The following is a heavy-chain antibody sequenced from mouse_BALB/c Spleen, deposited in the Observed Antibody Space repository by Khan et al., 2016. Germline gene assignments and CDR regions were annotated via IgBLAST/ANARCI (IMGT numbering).Heavy chain of an antibody. CDR3: ASDGYGGWFPC. Sequence: EVQLVESGPGLVKPSQSLSLTCSVTGYSITSGYFCNWIRQFPGNKLEWMGYISYDGYNDYNPSLKNRISISRDSSKHQFFLTLNSMTTEDTATYDCASDGYGGWFPCWGQGTLGTVSA. D-gene: IGHD1-2*01. J-gene: IGHJ3*01. V-gene: IGHV3-6*02. CDR1: GYSITSGYF. CDR2: ISYDGYN.